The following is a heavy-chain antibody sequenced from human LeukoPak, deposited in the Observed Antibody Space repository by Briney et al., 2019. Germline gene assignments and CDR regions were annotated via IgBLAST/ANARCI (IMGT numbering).Heavy chain of an antibody. CDR2: INHSGST. CDR1: GGSFSGYY. Sequence: SETLSLTCAVYGGSFSGYYWSWIRRPPGKGLEWIGEINHSGSTNYNPSLKSRVTISVDTSKNQFSLKLSSVTAADTAVYYCARGGAIVVVPAARSNWFDPWAREPWSPSPQ. V-gene: IGHV4-34*01. D-gene: IGHD2-2*01. CDR3: ARGGAIVVVPAARSNWFDP. J-gene: IGHJ5*02.